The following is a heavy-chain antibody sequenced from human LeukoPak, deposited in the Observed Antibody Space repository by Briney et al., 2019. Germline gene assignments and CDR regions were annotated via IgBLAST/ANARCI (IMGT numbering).Heavy chain of an antibody. CDR2: IIISGSTI. D-gene: IGHD3-22*01. V-gene: IGHV3-48*03. J-gene: IGHJ4*02. CDR3: ARYEAPPDYYDSSGYYPFDY. CDR1: GFTFSSYE. Sequence: GGCLRLSCAASGFTFSSYEMNWVSQAPGRGLEWVSYIIISGSTIYYADSVKGRFTISRDNAKNSLYLQMNSLRAEDTAVYYCARYEAPPDYYDSSGYYPFDYWGQGTLVTVSS.